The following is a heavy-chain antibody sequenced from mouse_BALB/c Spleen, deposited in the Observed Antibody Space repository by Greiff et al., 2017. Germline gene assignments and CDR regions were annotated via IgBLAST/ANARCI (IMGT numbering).Heavy chain of an antibody. Sequence: EVQGVESGAELVKPGASVKLSCTASGFNIKDTYMHWVKQRPEQGLEWIGRIDPANGNTKYDPKFQGKATITADTSSNTAYLQLSSLTSEDTAVYYCARPNYYFDYWGQGTTLTVSS. D-gene: IGHD4-1*01. CDR1: GFNIKDTY. CDR3: ARPNYYFDY. CDR2: IDPANGNT. J-gene: IGHJ2*01. V-gene: IGHV14-3*02.